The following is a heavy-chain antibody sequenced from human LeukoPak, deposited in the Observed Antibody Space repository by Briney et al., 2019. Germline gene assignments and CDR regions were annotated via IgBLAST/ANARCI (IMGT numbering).Heavy chain of an antibody. CDR2: IYHSGST. V-gene: IGHV4-4*02. CDR1: GGSISSSNW. J-gene: IGHJ4*02. Sequence: SETLSLTCAVSGGSISSSNWWSWVRQPPGKGLEWIGEIYHSGSTNYNPSLKSRVAMSVDTSKNQFSLKLSSVTAADTAVYYCAREPHSSGPGYWGQGTLVTVSS. CDR3: AREPHSSGPGY. D-gene: IGHD1-26*01.